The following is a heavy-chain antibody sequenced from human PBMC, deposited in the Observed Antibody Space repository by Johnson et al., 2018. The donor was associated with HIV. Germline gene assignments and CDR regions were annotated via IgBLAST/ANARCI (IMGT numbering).Heavy chain of an antibody. CDR1: GFTFSNAW. V-gene: IGHV3-15*01. CDR3: TSGGWNGGTNI. J-gene: IGHJ3*02. Sequence: VQLVESGGGLVEPGGSLRLSCAASGFTFSNAWMSWVRQAPGKGLEWVGRIKSRANSGTADYAAPVRGRFTFSTDASKTTLYLRMNSLKTEDTGVYYCTSGGWNGGTNIWGHGTLVTVSA. D-gene: IGHD1-1*01. CDR2: IKSRANSGTA.